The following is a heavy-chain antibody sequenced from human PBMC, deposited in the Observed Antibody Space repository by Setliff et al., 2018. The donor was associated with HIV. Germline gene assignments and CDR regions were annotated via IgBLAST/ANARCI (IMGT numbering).Heavy chain of an antibody. D-gene: IGHD3-16*01. Sequence: GGSLRLSCAASGFIFSDYAIHWVRQAPGKGLEWVAVRGYDGSKEYYADSVKGRFTVSRDNSKAYLQMNSLRGEDTAVYYCARDPRFGAFDIWGQGTMVTVSS. V-gene: IGHV3-30-3*01. J-gene: IGHJ3*02. CDR2: RGYDGSKE. CDR1: GFIFSDYA. CDR3: ARDPRFGAFDI.